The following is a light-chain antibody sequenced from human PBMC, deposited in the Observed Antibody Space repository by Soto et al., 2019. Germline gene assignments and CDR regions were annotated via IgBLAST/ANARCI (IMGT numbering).Light chain of an antibody. CDR3: QQLSTYPLT. V-gene: IGKV1-9*01. CDR2: AAS. CDR1: QGISSY. Sequence: IQLTQSPSSLSASVGDRGTITCRASQGISSYLAWYQQKPGKAPKLLIYAASTLQSGVTSRFSGSGSGTDFTLTISSLQPEDFATYYCQQLSTYPLTFGGGTKVDIK. J-gene: IGKJ4*01.